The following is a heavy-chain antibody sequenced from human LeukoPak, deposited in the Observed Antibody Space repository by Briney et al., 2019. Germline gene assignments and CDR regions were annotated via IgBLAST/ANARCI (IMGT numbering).Heavy chain of an antibody. CDR2: MNPNSGNT. CDR1: GYTFTSYD. V-gene: IGHV1-8*03. Sequence: ASVKVSCKASGYTFTSYDINWVRQATGQGLEWMGWMNPNSGNTGYAQKFQGRVTITRNTSISTAYMELSSLRSEDTAVYYCARGLVDCSSTSCYTGWFDPWGQGTLVTVSS. D-gene: IGHD2-2*02. CDR3: ARGLVDCSSTSCYTGWFDP. J-gene: IGHJ5*02.